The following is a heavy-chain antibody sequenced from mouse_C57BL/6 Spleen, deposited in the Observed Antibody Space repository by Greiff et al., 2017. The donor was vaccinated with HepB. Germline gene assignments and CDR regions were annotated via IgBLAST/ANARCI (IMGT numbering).Heavy chain of an antibody. V-gene: IGHV1-82*01. CDR2: IYPGDGDT. D-gene: IGHD2-2*01. Sequence: VKLQESGPELVKPGASVKISCKASGYAFSSSWMNWVKQRPGKGLEWIGRIYPGDGDTNYNGKFKGKATLTADKSSSTAYMQLSSLTSEDSAVYCCARREGLPRYFDVWGTGTTVTVSS. J-gene: IGHJ1*03. CDR3: ARREGLPRYFDV. CDR1: GYAFSSSW.